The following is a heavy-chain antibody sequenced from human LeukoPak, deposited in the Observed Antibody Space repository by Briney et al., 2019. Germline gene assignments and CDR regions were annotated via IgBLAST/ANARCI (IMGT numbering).Heavy chain of an antibody. CDR1: GYTFSGYY. Sequence: ASVKVSCKASGYTFSGYYMYWVRQAPGQGLEWMGWINPNSGGTNYAQKFQGRVTMTRDTSISTAYMELSRLRSDDTAVYYCARDRAHDYGDYYYMDVWGKGTTVTVSS. CDR2: INPNSGGT. V-gene: IGHV1-2*02. CDR3: ARDRAHDYGDYYYMDV. D-gene: IGHD4/OR15-4a*01. J-gene: IGHJ6*03.